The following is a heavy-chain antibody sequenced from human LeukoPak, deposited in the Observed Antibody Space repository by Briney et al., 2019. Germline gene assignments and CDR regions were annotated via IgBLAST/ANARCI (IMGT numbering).Heavy chain of an antibody. CDR3: TTGYGGSRAS. Sequence: GGSLRLSCAASGLTFINAWMSWVRQAPGKGLEWVGRIKAETDGRTIDYAATVRGRFTISRDDSKDTLYQQMNSLKTEDTAVYYCTTGYGGSRASWGQGTLVTVSS. J-gene: IGHJ5*02. CDR1: GLTFINAW. CDR2: IKAETDGRTI. D-gene: IGHD1-26*01. V-gene: IGHV3-15*01.